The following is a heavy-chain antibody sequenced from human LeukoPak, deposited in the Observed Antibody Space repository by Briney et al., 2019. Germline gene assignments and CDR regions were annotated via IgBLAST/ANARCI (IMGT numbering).Heavy chain of an antibody. CDR2: ISGDGGST. D-gene: IGHD6-19*01. CDR1: GFIFDDYA. CDR3: AKDLNSGWYFSYYYYGMDV. J-gene: IGHJ6*02. Sequence: GGSLRLSCAASGFIFDDYAMHWVRQAPGKGLEWVSLISGDGGSTYYADSVKGRFTISRDNSKNSLYLQMNSLRTEDTALYYCAKDLNSGWYFSYYYYGMDVWGQGTTVTVSS. V-gene: IGHV3-43*02.